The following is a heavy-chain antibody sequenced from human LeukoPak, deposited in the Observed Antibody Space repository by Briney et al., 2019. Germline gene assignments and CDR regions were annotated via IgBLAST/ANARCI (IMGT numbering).Heavy chain of an antibody. CDR1: GINFGASI. Sequence: GGSLRLSCATSGINFGASIMHWIRQAPGKGLEWVAGLSFDESSYYGGSVEGRFIISGDNSKRTLYLQMNSLRAEDTAVYYCARDHLKADTAMVRFAFDYWGQGTLVTVSS. CDR3: ARDHLKADTAMVRFAFDY. D-gene: IGHD5-18*01. J-gene: IGHJ4*02. V-gene: IGHV3-30*04. CDR2: LSFDESS.